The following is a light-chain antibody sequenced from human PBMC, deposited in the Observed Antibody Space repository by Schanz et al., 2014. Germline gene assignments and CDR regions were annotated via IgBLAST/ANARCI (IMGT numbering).Light chain of an antibody. CDR3: ATWDDSLYVV. J-gene: IGLJ3*02. CDR2: EVT. V-gene: IGLV2-8*01. CDR1: TSDIGRYNF. Sequence: QSALTQPPSASGSLGQSVTISCTGTTSDIGRYNFVSWYQQHPGKAPKLMIFEVTQRPSGVPDRFSGSKSGTSASLAISGLQSEDEADYFCATWDDSLYVVFGGGTKLTVL.